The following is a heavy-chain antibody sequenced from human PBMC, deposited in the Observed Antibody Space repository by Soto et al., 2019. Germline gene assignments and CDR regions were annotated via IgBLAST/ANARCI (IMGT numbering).Heavy chain of an antibody. CDR1: GGTLSSYT. Sequence: GASVKVSCKASGGTLSSYTISWVRQAPGQGLEWMGRIIPILGIANYAQKFQGRVTITADKSTSTAYMELSSLRSEDTAVYYCARICSGGSCYSVRAFDIWGQGTMVTVSS. J-gene: IGHJ3*02. CDR3: ARICSGGSCYSVRAFDI. V-gene: IGHV1-69*02. D-gene: IGHD2-15*01. CDR2: IIPILGIA.